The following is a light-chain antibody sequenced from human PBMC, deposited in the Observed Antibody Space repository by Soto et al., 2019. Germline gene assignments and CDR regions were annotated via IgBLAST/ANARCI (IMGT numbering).Light chain of an antibody. CDR2: AAS. J-gene: IGKJ2*01. Sequence: DIQMTQSPSSLSASVGDRVTITCRASQSISSYLNWYQQKPGKAPKLLIYAASSLQSGVPSRFSCRGSGTDFTLNISSLQPEDFATYYGQQSYSTPPSTFGQGTKLEIK. CDR1: QSISSY. CDR3: QQSYSTPPST. V-gene: IGKV1-39*01.